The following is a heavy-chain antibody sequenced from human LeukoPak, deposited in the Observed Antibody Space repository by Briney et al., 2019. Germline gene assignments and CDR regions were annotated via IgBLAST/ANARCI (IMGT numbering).Heavy chain of an antibody. J-gene: IGHJ3*02. CDR2: IFYSGST. V-gene: IGHV4-59*01. CDR3: ARTGGPTYSSSWYI. CDR1: GGSISSYY. Sequence: PSETLSLTCTVSGGSISSYYWSWIRQPPGKGLEWIGYIFYSGSTNYKPSLKSRVTISVDTSKNQFSLKLSSVTAADTAVYYCARTGGPTYSSSWYIWGQGTVVTVSS. D-gene: IGHD6-13*01.